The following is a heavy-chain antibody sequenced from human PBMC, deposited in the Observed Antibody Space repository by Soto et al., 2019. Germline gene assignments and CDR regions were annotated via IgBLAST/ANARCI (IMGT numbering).Heavy chain of an antibody. CDR1: GFTFSSYW. V-gene: IGHV3-7*01. CDR3: ARDGYYYDNPDYYYGMDV. CDR2: IKQDGSEK. J-gene: IGHJ6*02. Sequence: LRLSCAASGFTFSSYWMSWVRQAPGKGLEWVANIKQDGSEKYYVDSVKGRFTISRDNAKNSLYLQMNSLRAEDTAVYYCARDGYYYDNPDYYYGMDVWGQGTTVTVS. D-gene: IGHD3-22*01.